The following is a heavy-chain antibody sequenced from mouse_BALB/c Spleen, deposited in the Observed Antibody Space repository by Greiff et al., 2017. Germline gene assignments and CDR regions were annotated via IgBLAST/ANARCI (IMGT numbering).Heavy chain of an antibody. CDR3: ARYYGKDYAMDY. J-gene: IGHJ4*01. Sequence: EVMLVESGGGLVQPGGSRKLSCAASGFTFSSFGMHWVRQAPEKGLEWVAYISSGSSTIYYADTVKCRFTISRDNPKNTLFLQMTSLRSEDTAMYYCARYYGKDYAMDYWGQGTSVTVSS. CDR1: GFTFSSFG. V-gene: IGHV5-17*02. D-gene: IGHD2-1*01. CDR2: ISSGSSTI.